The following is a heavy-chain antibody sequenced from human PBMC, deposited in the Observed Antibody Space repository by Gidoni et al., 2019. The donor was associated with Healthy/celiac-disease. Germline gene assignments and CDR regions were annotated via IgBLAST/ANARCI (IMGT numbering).Heavy chain of an antibody. CDR3: ATRSGSHFNYYYYYMDV. CDR2: INHSGST. D-gene: IGHD1-26*01. J-gene: IGHJ6*03. Sequence: IRQPPGKGLEWIGEINHSGSTNYNPSLKSRVTISVDTSKNQFSLKLSSVTAADTAVYYCATRSGSHFNYYYYYMDVWGKGTTVTVSS. V-gene: IGHV4-34*01.